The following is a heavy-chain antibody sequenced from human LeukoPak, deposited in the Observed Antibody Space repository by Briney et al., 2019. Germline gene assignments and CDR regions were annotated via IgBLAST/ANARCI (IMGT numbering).Heavy chain of an antibody. J-gene: IGHJ3*02. CDR3: ARGPYSYDSSGAFDI. V-gene: IGHV4-59*08. CDR1: GGSISSYY. Sequence: SETLSLTCTVSGGSISSYYWSWIRQPPGKGLEWIGYIYYSGSTNYNPPLKSRVTISVDTSKNQFSLKLSSVTAADTAVYFCARGPYSYDSSGAFDIWGQGTMVTVSS. D-gene: IGHD3-22*01. CDR2: IYYSGST.